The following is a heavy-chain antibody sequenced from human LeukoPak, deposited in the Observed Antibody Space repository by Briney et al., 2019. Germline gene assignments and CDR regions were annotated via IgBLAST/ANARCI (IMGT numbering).Heavy chain of an antibody. J-gene: IGHJ4*02. CDR1: GGTFSSYD. V-gene: IGHV1-69*06. CDR3: ASGRTDIVVVPATLRNYYFDY. CDR2: IMPISGTA. Sequence: ASVKVSCTASGGTFSSYDISWVRQAPGQGLEWMGGIMPISGTANYAQKFQGRVTITADKPTNTAYMELSSLRSEDTAVYYCASGRTDIVVVPATLRNYYFDYWGQGTLVTVSS. D-gene: IGHD2-2*01.